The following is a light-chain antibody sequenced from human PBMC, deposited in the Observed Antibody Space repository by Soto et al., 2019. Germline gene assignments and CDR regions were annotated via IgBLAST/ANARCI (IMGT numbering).Light chain of an antibody. CDR3: QQYNSAWT. V-gene: IGKV1-5*03. Sequence: DIQMTQSPCTLSASVGDRVTITCRASQSISSWLAWYQQKPGKAPKLLIFKASSLESGVPSRFSGSGSGTEFTLTISSLQPDDFATYYCQQYNSAWTFGQGTKV. CDR2: KAS. CDR1: QSISSW. J-gene: IGKJ1*01.